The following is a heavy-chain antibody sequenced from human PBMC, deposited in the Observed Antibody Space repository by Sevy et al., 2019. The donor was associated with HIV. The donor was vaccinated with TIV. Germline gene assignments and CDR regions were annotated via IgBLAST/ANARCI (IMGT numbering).Heavy chain of an antibody. J-gene: IGHJ2*01. CDR2: ITWNSDTI. CDR3: AKDIVVVPATSSGYFDL. CDR1: GFIFDDYA. D-gene: IGHD2-2*01. Sequence: GGSLRLSCAASGFIFDDYAMHWVRQAPGKGLEWVSGITWNSDTIGYADSVKDRFTISRDNAKNSLYLQMNSLRLEDSALYYCAKDIVVVPATSSGYFDLWGRGTLVTVSS. V-gene: IGHV3-9*01.